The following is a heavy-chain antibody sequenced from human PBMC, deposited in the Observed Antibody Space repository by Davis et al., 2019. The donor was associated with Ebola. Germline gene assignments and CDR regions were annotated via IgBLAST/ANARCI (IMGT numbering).Heavy chain of an antibody. J-gene: IGHJ4*02. V-gene: IGHV1-18*04. CDR2: VTGYNDKT. CDR3: VSDDRYSRGNQNY. CDR1: GYIFTSDA. D-gene: IGHD3-16*02. Sequence: AASVKVSCKAPGYIFTSDALNWVRQAPGQGLEWMGWVTGYNDKTNYAHKFQGRVTLTIDTSASTAYMELTSLVLDDTAVYYCVSDDRYSRGNQNYWGQGTLVTVSS.